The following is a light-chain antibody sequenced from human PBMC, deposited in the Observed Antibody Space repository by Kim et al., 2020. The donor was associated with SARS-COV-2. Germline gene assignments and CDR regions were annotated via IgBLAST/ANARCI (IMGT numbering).Light chain of an antibody. V-gene: IGKV3-20*01. CDR3: QQYGSSPCT. CDR1: QSVSSNL. Sequence: APGERGTLSCRASQSVSSNLLAWYQQRLGPPPSLLNYGASSGAASIPGRFSGIWSGTVSLPTISRLEPEVLAVYYWQQYGSSPCTFGQGTRLEIK. J-gene: IGKJ5*01. CDR2: GAS.